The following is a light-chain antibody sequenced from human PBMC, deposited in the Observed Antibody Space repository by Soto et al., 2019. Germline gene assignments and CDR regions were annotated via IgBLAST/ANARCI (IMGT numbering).Light chain of an antibody. Sequence: EIVMTQSPVALSVSPGESAALSCRASQSVGRNFAWYQQRPGQAPRVLIYGTSTRAPGVPARFSGSGAGTAFNSTISSLQSEDFAVYDCKKYNKWPYTFGQGTRLEIK. CDR2: GTS. CDR3: KKYNKWPYT. J-gene: IGKJ2*01. CDR1: QSVGRN. V-gene: IGKV3-15*01.